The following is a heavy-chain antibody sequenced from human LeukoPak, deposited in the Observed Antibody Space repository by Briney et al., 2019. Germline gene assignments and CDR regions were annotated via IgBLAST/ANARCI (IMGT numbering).Heavy chain of an antibody. CDR2: IIPILVIA. Sequence: GASVKVSCKASGGTFSSYAISWVRQAPGQGLEWMGRIIPILVIANYAQKFQGRVTMTRDTSTSTVYMELSSLRSEDTAVYYCARNRMVRGAPTSKDNWFDPWGQGTLVTVSS. V-gene: IGHV1-69*04. D-gene: IGHD3-10*01. CDR1: GGTFSSYA. CDR3: ARNRMVRGAPTSKDNWFDP. J-gene: IGHJ5*02.